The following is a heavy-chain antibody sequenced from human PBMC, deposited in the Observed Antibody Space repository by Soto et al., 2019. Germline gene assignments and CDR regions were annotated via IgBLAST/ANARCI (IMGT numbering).Heavy chain of an antibody. CDR3: VKDYLGSSSSPLYFDY. Sequence: GGSLRLSCAASVFTFSNYAMSWVRQAPGKGLEWVSAISGSGVATYFADSVKGRFTISRDNSKNTLYLQMNSLRADDTAVYYCVKDYLGSSSSPLYFDYWGQGTLVTVSS. D-gene: IGHD6-6*01. CDR2: ISGSGVAT. CDR1: VFTFSNYA. J-gene: IGHJ4*02. V-gene: IGHV3-23*01.